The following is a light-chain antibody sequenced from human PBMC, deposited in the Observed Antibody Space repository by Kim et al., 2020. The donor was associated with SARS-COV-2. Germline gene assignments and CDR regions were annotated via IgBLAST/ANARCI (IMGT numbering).Light chain of an antibody. CDR1: SIDIGAYNY. J-gene: IGLJ3*02. CDR2: NVS. V-gene: IGLV2-14*03. Sequence: GQSITISCTGTSIDIGAYNYVSWFQQHPGKGPKLMIDNVSNRPSGVSNRFSASKSANTASLVISGLQAEDEADYYCSSYTTSNTWVFGGGTQLTVL. CDR3: SSYTTSNTWV.